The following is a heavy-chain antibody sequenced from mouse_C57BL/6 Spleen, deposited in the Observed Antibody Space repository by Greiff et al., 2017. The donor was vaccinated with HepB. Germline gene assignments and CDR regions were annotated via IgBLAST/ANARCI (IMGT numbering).Heavy chain of an antibody. CDR1: GYTFTSYW. J-gene: IGHJ2*01. CDR2: IDTSDSYT. V-gene: IGHV1-69*01. D-gene: IGHD3-2*02. Sequence: VQLQQPGAELVMPGASVKLSCTASGYTFTSYWMHWVKQRPGQGLEWIGEIDTSDSYTNYTQKFKGKSTLTVYKTPSTAYMQISSLTSEDSAVYYCARFSSSYGYWGQGTTLTVSS. CDR3: ARFSSSYGY.